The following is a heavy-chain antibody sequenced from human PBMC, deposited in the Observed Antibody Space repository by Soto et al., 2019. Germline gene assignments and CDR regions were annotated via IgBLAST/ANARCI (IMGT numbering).Heavy chain of an antibody. D-gene: IGHD4-17*01. V-gene: IGHV3-74*01. J-gene: IGHJ4*02. CDR2: IQSDGGTT. CDR3: ARTYGSNSHFDY. Sequence: EVQLVESRGGLVQPGGSLRLSCAASGFTFSSYWMHWVRQAPGKGLVWVSRIQSDGGTTTYADSVKGRFTMSRDNAKNTLYLQMNSLRAEDTAVYYCARTYGSNSHFDYWGQGTLVTVSS. CDR1: GFTFSSYW.